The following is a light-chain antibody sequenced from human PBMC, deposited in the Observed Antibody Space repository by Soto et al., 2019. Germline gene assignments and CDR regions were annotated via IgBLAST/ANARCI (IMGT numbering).Light chain of an antibody. J-gene: IGKJ5*01. Sequence: EIVMTQSPATLSVSPGERATLSCRASQSIGSNLAWYQQKPGQSPRLLIYGASTRTTGVPARCSGSGSGTEYTPPISSRVPQDDVLNYCQHYQISQPIAFGRGTRLEIK. CDR1: QSIGSN. CDR2: GAS. V-gene: IGKV3-15*01. CDR3: QHYQISQPIA.